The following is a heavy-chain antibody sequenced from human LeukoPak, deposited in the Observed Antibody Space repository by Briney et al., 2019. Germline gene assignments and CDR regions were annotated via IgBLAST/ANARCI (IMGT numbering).Heavy chain of an antibody. CDR3: VKAAGSWYGYFDY. Sequence: PGGSLRLSCSASGFALIYYAIHWVRQAPGKGLEYISTISGDGGNTNYADSVKGRFTISRDNSKNTLYLQVTSLRPEDTAVYYCVKAAGSWYGYFDYWGQGTLVTVSS. CDR2: ISGDGGNT. V-gene: IGHV3-64D*06. J-gene: IGHJ4*02. D-gene: IGHD6-13*01. CDR1: GFALIYYA.